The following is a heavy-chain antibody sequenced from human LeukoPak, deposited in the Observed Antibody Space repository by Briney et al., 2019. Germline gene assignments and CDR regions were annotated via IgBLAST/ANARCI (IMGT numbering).Heavy chain of an antibody. CDR2: IHPSGML. J-gene: IGHJ4*02. D-gene: IGHD3-22*01. CDR1: GGSFSGYY. Sequence: SETLSLTCAVYGGSFSGYYWTWIRQTPEKGLEWIGSIHPSGMLYNNPSLESRVTMSRDTSKNQFSLNLNSVTAADTAVYFCSRGLDSRKLGYWGQGILVTVSS. CDR3: SRGLDSRKLGY. V-gene: IGHV4-34*01.